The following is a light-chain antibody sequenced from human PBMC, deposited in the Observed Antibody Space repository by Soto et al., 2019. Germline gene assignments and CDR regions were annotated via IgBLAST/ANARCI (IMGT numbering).Light chain of an antibody. J-gene: IGKJ2*01. V-gene: IGKV3-15*01. CDR2: NTF. CDR3: QQYNSWPYT. CDR1: QSVSSN. Sequence: EIVMTQSPATLSVFPGERATLSCRASQSVSSNLVWYQQNPGQAPKLLIDNTFTRATGIPVRFSGSGSGTEFTLTISSLQSEDLAVYYCQQYNSWPYTFGQGTKLEI.